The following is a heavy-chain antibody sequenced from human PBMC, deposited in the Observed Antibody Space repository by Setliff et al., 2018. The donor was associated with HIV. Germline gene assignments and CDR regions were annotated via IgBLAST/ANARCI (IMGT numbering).Heavy chain of an antibody. Sequence: EASVKVSCKASGYTFTDYYMHWVRQAPGQGLEWMGRINPNSGGTNYAQKFQGRATMTRDTSISTAYMELSRLRFDDTAVYYCAREGRRFGHTLGWFDPWGQGTLVTVSS. D-gene: IGHD3-3*01. V-gene: IGHV1-2*06. J-gene: IGHJ5*02. CDR1: GYTFTDYY. CDR3: AREGRRFGHTLGWFDP. CDR2: INPNSGGT.